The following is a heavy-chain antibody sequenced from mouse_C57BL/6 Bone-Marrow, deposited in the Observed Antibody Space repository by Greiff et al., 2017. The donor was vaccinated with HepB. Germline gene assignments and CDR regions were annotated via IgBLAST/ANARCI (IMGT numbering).Heavy chain of an antibody. CDR3: ARHDPYGNSWFAY. CDR2: ISSGGSYT. V-gene: IGHV5-6*01. CDR1: GFTFSSYG. J-gene: IGHJ3*01. D-gene: IGHD2-1*01. Sequence: EVQGVESGGDLVKPGGSLKLSCAASGFTFSSYGMSWVRQTPDKRLEWVATISSGGSYTYYPDSGKGRFTISRDNAKNTLYLQMSSLKSEDTAMYYCARHDPYGNSWFAYWGQGTLVTVSA.